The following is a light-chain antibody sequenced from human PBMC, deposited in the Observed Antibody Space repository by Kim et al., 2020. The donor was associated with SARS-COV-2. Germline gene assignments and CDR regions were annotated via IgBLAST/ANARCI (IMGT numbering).Light chain of an antibody. V-gene: IGLV1-44*01. CDR2: RDN. CDR3: ATWDDSLDAWV. Sequence: QSVLTQPPSASGTPGQRVTISCSGSNSNIAVNAVHWYQQLPGTAPKLLIYRDNQRPSGVPDRFSASKSGTSASLALSGLLSEDEADYCCATWDDSLDAWVFGGGTQLTVL. CDR1: NSNIAVNA. J-gene: IGLJ3*02.